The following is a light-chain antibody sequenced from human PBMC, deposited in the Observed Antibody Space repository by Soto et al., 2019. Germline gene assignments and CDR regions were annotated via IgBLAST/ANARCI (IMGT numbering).Light chain of an antibody. CDR1: QSVSSGY. CDR3: QQYGPSPLYT. V-gene: IGKV3-20*01. J-gene: IGKJ2*01. Sequence: VLTQSPGTLSLSPGERATLSCRAGQSVSSGYLAWYQQKPGQAPRLLIYATYTRATGIPDRFSGSGSVTDFTLTISRLQPEDFAVYYCQQYGPSPLYTFCQGTKLEIK. CDR2: ATY.